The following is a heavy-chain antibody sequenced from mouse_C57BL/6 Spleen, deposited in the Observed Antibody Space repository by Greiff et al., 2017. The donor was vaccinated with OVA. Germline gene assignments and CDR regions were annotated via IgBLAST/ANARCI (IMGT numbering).Heavy chain of an antibody. Sequence: VKLMESGAELVRPGTSVKVSCKASGYAFTNYLIEWVKQRPGQGLEWIGVINPGSGGTNYNEKFKGKATLTADKSSSTAYMQLSSLTSEDSAVYFCARGLPHYFDYWGQGTTLTVSS. CDR2: INPGSGGT. V-gene: IGHV1-54*01. CDR1: GYAFTNYL. J-gene: IGHJ2*01. D-gene: IGHD2-2*01. CDR3: ARGLPHYFDY.